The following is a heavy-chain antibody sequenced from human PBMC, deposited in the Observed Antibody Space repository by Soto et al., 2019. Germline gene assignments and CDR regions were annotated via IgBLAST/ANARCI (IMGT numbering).Heavy chain of an antibody. CDR1: GGYVGNYD. J-gene: IGHJ5*02. V-gene: IGHV4-59*02. CDR3: EREGSGSYQTFDP. Sequence: PADIKSLTCTISGGYVGNYDGSWTRTPPGKGLEWIGYIYYSGSTNYNPSLKSRVTISVDTSKNQFSLKLSSVTAADTAVYYCEREGSGSYQTFDPWGQGHLVTGSA. CDR2: IYYSGST. D-gene: IGHD3-10*01.